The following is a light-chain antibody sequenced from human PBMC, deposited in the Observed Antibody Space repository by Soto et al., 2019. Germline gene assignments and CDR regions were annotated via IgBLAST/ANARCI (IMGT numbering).Light chain of an antibody. V-gene: IGKV3-20*01. CDR2: GAS. CDR3: QQYARSPYT. J-gene: IGKJ2*01. Sequence: EIVLSQSPGTLSLSPGERAILSCRASQTVTSGYLAWYQQRPGQAPRLLIFGASNRATDIPDRFSGSGSGTDFTVTISGLETEDFAVFYCQQYARSPYTFGQGTNLEI. CDR1: QTVTSGY.